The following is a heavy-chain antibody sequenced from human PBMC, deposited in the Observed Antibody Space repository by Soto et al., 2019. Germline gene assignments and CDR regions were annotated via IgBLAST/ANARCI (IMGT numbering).Heavy chain of an antibody. CDR3: ARATTIVDY. V-gene: IGHV1-69*02. CDR2: IIPILGIA. J-gene: IGHJ4*02. D-gene: IGHD3-22*01. CDR1: GGTFSSYT. Sequence: KVSCNASGGTFSSYTISWVRQAPGQGLEWMGRIIPILGIANYAQKFQGRVTITADKSTSTAYMEMSSLRSEDTAVYYCARATTIVDYWGQGTLVTVSS.